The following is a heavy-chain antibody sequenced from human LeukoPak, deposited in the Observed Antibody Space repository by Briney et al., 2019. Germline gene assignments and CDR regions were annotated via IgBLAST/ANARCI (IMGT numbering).Heavy chain of an antibody. J-gene: IGHJ3*02. CDR2: INPSGGST. CDR1: GYTFTSYY. CDR3: ARDAGYCSGGSCYSNALDI. V-gene: IGHV1-46*01. D-gene: IGHD2-15*01. Sequence: ASVKVSCKASGYTFTSYYMHWVRQAPGQGLEWMGIINPSGGSTSYAQKFQGRVTMTRDMSTSTDYMELSSLRSEDTAVYYCARDAGYCSGGSCYSNALDIWGQGTMVTVSS.